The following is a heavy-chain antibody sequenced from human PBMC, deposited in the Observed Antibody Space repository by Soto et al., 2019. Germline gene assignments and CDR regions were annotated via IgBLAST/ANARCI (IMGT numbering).Heavy chain of an antibody. V-gene: IGHV3-23*01. D-gene: IGHD2-2*03. CDR2: IYGGGNGP. J-gene: IGHJ4*02. CDR1: GFTFSDFA. CDR3: AKMEGMDPWAYSFDY. Sequence: EVQVLESGGGLVQPGGSLRLSCAATGFTFSDFAMSWVRQAPGKGLEWVSRIYGGGNGPHYADSVKGRVTISRDNSKNTLYLQMNGLRAEATAVYYCAKMEGMDPWAYSFDYWGQGTLVTVSS.